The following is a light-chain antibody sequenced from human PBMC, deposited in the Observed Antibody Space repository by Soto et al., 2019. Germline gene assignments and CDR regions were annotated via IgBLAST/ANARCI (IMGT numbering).Light chain of an antibody. J-gene: IGKJ2*01. Sequence: DIQMTQSPSTLSASVGERVTITCRASQSISSWLAWYQQKPGKAPKLLIYKASSLESGVPSRFSGSGSGTEFSLTISGLQPGDFATYYCQQYSSYPYTFGQGTKVDIK. CDR2: KAS. V-gene: IGKV1-5*03. CDR3: QQYSSYPYT. CDR1: QSISSW.